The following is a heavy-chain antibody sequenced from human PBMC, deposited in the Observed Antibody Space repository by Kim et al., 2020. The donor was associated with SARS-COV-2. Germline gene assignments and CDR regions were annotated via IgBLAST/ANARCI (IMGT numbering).Heavy chain of an antibody. D-gene: IGHD3-22*01. CDR1: GVTFSSYG. J-gene: IGHJ4*02. Sequence: GGSLRLSCVASGVTFSSYGMSWVRQVPGKGLEWVSAINDRGDTTNYADSVKGRFTIYRDNSNNALYLQMNSLRAADTAVYYCAKRGSGFHFDYWGQGTLVTVSS. CDR2: INDRGDTT. CDR3: AKRGSGFHFDY. V-gene: IGHV3-23*01.